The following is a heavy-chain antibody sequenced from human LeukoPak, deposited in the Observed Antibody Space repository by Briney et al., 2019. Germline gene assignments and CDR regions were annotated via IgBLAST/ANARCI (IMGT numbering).Heavy chain of an antibody. D-gene: IGHD3-9*01. CDR3: ARGGDYDILTGYYIRAFDY. CDR1: GGSFSGYY. Sequence: SETLSLTCAVYGGSFSGYYWSWIRQPPGKGLEWIGEINHSRSTNYNPSLKSRVTISVDTSKNQFSLKLSSVTAADTAVYYCARGGDYDILTGYYIRAFDYWGQGTLVTVSS. J-gene: IGHJ4*02. CDR2: INHSRST. V-gene: IGHV4-34*01.